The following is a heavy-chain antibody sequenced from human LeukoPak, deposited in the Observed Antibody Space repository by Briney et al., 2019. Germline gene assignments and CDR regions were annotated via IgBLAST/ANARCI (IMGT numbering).Heavy chain of an antibody. CDR2: IYYSGST. D-gene: IGHD2-2*01. CDR3: ARARCSSTSCPLDY. V-gene: IGHV4-39*07. CDR1: GGSISSSSYY. Sequence: SETLSLTCTVSGGSISSSSYYWGWIRQPPGKGLEWIGSIYYSGSTYYNPSLKSRVTISVDTSKNQFSLKLSSVTAADTAVYYCARARCSSTSCPLDYWGQGTLVTVSS. J-gene: IGHJ4*02.